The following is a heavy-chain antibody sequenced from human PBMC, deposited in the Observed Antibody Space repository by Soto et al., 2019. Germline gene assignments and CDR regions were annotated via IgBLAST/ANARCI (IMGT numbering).Heavy chain of an antibody. CDR2: IYYSGST. CDR3: AREAAEWLRRGRYYFDY. Sequence: SETLSLTCTVSGGSISSGGYYWSWIRQHPGKGLEWIGYIYYSGSTYYNPSLKSRVTISVDTSKNQFSLKLSSVTAADTAVYYCAREAAEWLRRGRYYFDYWGQGTLVTVSS. D-gene: IGHD5-12*01. J-gene: IGHJ4*02. V-gene: IGHV4-31*03. CDR1: GGSISSGGYY.